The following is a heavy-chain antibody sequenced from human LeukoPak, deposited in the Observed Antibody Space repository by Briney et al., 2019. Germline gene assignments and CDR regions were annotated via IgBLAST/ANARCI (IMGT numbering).Heavy chain of an antibody. CDR3: ARGGDTAMAHDY. CDR2: ISAYSGGT. D-gene: IGHD5-18*01. CDR1: GYTFTSYG. J-gene: IGHJ4*02. Sequence: GASVRVSCKASGYTFTSYGISWVRQAPGQGLGWMGWISAYSGGTNYAQKFQGRVTMTRDTSISTAYMELSRLRSDDTAVYYCARGGDTAMAHDYWGQGTLVTVSS. V-gene: IGHV1-18*01.